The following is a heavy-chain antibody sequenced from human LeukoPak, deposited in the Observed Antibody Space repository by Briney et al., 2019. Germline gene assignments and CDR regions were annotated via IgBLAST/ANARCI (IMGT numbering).Heavy chain of an antibody. V-gene: IGHV3-23*01. D-gene: IGHD6-13*01. CDR1: GFTFSSYA. Sequence: GGSLRLSCAASGFTFSSYAMSWVRQAPGKGLEWVSAISGSGGSTYYADSVKGRFTIPRDNSKNTLYLQMNSLRAEDTAVYYCAKTARGPPWYPPDYWGQGTLVTVSS. J-gene: IGHJ4*02. CDR3: AKTARGPPWYPPDY. CDR2: ISGSGGST.